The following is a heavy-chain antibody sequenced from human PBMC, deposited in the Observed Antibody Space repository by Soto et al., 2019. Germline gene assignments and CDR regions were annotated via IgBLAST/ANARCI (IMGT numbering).Heavy chain of an antibody. J-gene: IGHJ6*02. D-gene: IGHD2-2*01. CDR1: GFAFMSYG. CDR3: ARGGGVVVPAAPGGYGMDV. Sequence: PGGSLRLSCAASGFAFMSYGLHWVRRAPGKGPEGVAAIGTGGDTYYADSVMGRFTISRDNAKKSLYLQMNSLIAEDMAVYYCARGGGVVVPAAPGGYGMDVSGPGTTVT. CDR2: IGTGGDT. V-gene: IGHV3-13*01.